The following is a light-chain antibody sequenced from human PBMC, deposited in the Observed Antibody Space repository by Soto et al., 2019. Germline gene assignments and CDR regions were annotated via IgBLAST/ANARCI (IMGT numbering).Light chain of an antibody. Sequence: DVVMTQSPVSLPVTLGQPASISCRSSQSLLNGDENTYLNWFQQRPGQSPRRLIYKVSNRDSGVPDRFSGSGSGTDFTLKISRVEAEDVGVYYCMQGSHWPPWTFGQGTKVEIK. V-gene: IGKV2-30*01. CDR1: QSLLNGDENTY. J-gene: IGKJ1*01. CDR2: KVS. CDR3: MQGSHWPPWT.